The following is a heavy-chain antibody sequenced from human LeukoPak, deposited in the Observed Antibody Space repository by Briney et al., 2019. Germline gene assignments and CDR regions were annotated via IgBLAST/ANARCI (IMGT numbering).Heavy chain of an antibody. V-gene: IGHV4-59*01. CDR1: GGSISSYY. J-gene: IGHJ4*02. CDR3: AREKYASGTYDY. Sequence: PSETLSLTCTVSGGSISSYYWSWIRQPPGKGLEWIGYIYYSGSTHYNPSLKSRVTISVDTSKNQFSLRLSSVTAADTAVYYCAREKYASGTYDYWGQGTLVTVSS. CDR2: IYYSGST. D-gene: IGHD3-10*01.